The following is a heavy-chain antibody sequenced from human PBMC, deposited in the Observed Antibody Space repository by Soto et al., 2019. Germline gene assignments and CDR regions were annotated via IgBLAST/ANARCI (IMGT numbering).Heavy chain of an antibody. J-gene: IGHJ4*02. D-gene: IGHD3-10*01. CDR2: IYYSGST. Sequence: SETLSLTCTVSGGSISSSGHNWSWIRQHPGKGLEWIGYIYYSGSTYYNPSLKSRVTISVDTSQNQFSLKLSSVTAADTAVYYCARGHPLLWFGELTSDRLDYWGQGTLVTVSS. V-gene: IGHV4-31*03. CDR3: ARGHPLLWFGELTSDRLDY. CDR1: GGSISSSGHN.